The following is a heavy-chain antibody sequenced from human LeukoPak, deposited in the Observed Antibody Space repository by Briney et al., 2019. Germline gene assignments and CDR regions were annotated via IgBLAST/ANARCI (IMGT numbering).Heavy chain of an antibody. D-gene: IGHD3-10*01. V-gene: IGHV3-48*01. Sequence: GGSLRLSCAASGFTFNSYSLSWVRQAPGKGLEWVSYISSSSSFIYYADSVKGRFTISRDNAKNSLYLQMNSLRAEDTAVYFCAREGEYYYYYGMDVWGQGTTVTVSS. CDR2: ISSSSSFI. J-gene: IGHJ6*02. CDR3: AREGEYYYYYGMDV. CDR1: GFTFNSYS.